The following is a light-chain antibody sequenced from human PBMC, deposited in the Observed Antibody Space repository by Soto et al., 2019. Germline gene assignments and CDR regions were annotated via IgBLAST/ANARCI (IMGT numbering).Light chain of an antibody. V-gene: IGLV2-8*01. Sequence: QSVLTQPPSASGSPGQSVTISCTGTSSDVGRYNYISWYQQRPGKAPKLIICEVSKRPSGVPDRLSGFKYGNTASLTVSGLQAEDEADYYCSSYAGNSRYVFGTGTNVTVL. CDR3: SSYAGNSRYV. CDR1: SSDVGRYNY. CDR2: EVS. J-gene: IGLJ1*01.